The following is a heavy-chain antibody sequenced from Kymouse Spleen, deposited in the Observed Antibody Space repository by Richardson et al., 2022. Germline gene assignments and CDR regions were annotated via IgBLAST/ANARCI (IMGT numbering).Heavy chain of an antibody. D-gene: IGHD2-2*02. CDR1: GFTFDDYA. J-gene: IGHJ6*02. Sequence: EVQLVESGGGLVQPGRSLRLSCAASGFTFDDYAMHWVRQAPGKGLEWVSGISWNSGSIGYADSVKGRFTISRDNAKNSLYLQMNSLRAEDTALYYCAKDMGPAAATATTTTVWTSGAKGPRSPSPQ. CDR3: AKDMGPAAATATTTTVWTS. CDR2: ISWNSGSI. V-gene: IGHV3-9*01.